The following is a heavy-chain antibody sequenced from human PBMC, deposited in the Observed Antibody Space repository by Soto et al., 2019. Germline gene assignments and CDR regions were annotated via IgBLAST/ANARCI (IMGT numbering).Heavy chain of an antibody. J-gene: IGHJ4*02. V-gene: IGHV3-72*01. Sequence: EVQLVESGGGLVQPEGSLRLSCAASGFTFSDHYMDWVRQAPGKGLDWVGRIKNKANSYTTAYAAPVKGRFIISRDDSKNSVFLQMNRLKTDDAAVYYCTRVGLGSSSSSDYWGQGILVAVSS. D-gene: IGHD6-13*01. CDR2: IKNKANSYTT. CDR1: GFTFSDHY. CDR3: TRVGLGSSSSSDY.